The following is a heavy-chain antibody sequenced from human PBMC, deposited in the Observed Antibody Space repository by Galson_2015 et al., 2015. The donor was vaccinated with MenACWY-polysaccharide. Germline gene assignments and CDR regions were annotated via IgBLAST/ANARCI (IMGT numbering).Heavy chain of an antibody. CDR2: ITSTAGST. J-gene: IGHJ4*02. Sequence: SLRLSCAASGFTFSSFVMSSVRQAPGKGLEWVSAITSTAGSTYYVDSVKGRFTVSRDNSKNTLYLEMNTLRVEDTAVYYCAKCPSDASGWYGAKSDYWGRGTLVTVSS. CDR1: GFTFSSFV. CDR3: AKCPSDASGWYGAKSDY. D-gene: IGHD6-19*01. V-gene: IGHV3-23*05.